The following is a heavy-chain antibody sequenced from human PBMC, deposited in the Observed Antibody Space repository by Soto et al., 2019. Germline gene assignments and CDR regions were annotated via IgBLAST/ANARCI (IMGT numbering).Heavy chain of an antibody. Sequence: PRGSLRLSCAASGFTFSSYAMTWVRQAPGKGLEWVSGISGSGGSTYYADSVKGRFTISRDNSKNTMYLQMNSLRAEDTAVYYCAKGVRSYYYYGMDVWGQGTTVTVSS. CDR2: ISGSGGST. CDR3: AKGVRSYYYYGMDV. J-gene: IGHJ6*02. CDR1: GFTFSSYA. D-gene: IGHD3-22*01. V-gene: IGHV3-23*01.